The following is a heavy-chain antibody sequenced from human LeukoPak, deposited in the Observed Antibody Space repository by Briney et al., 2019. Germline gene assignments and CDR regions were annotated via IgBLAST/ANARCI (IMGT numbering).Heavy chain of an antibody. CDR1: GGSISSYY. CDR3: ARANPPVHYFDY. Sequence: SETLSLTCTVSGGSISSYYWSWIRQHPGKGLEWIGYIYYSGSTYYNPSLKSRVTISVDTSKNQFSLELSSVTAADTAVYYCARANPPVHYFDYWGQGTLVTVSS. D-gene: IGHD1-14*01. CDR2: IYYSGST. V-gene: IGHV4-59*06. J-gene: IGHJ4*02.